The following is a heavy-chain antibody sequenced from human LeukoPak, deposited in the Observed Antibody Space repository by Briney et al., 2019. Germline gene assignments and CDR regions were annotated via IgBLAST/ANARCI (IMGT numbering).Heavy chain of an antibody. D-gene: IGHD2-2*02. CDR1: GYTFTRYY. CDR2: INPSGGST. Sequence: ASVKVSCKASGYTFTRYYMHWVRQAPGQGLEWMGIINPSGGSTSYAQKFQGRVTMTRDMSTSTVYMELSSLRSEDTAVYYCARGTEIVAVPAAIEVDYWGQGTLVTVSS. V-gene: IGHV1-46*01. J-gene: IGHJ4*02. CDR3: ARGTEIVAVPAAIEVDY.